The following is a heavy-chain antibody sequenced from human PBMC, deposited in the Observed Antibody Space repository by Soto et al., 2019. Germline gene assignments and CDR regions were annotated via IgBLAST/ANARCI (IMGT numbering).Heavy chain of an antibody. CDR1: SGSVTSGRFF. Sequence: QVQLRESGPGVVKPSETLSLICSVSSGSVTSGRFFWSWVRQHPGKGLEWIGHIYYGGNTYYNPSRKSRVATSVGTLKNRFSRPLIALTAADTDVYYCAGALPGGPRFYMAVWGEGTAVTASS. D-gene: IGHD2-2*01. CDR3: AGALPGGPRFYMAV. CDR2: IYYGGNT. J-gene: IGHJ6*03. V-gene: IGHV4-31*02.